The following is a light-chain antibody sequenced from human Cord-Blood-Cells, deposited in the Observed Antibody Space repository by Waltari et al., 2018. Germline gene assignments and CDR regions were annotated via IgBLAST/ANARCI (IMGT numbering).Light chain of an antibody. V-gene: IGKV3-11*01. CDR1: QSVSSY. J-gene: IGKJ1*01. Sequence: EIVLTQSPATLSLSPGGRATLTCRASQSVSSYLAWYQQKPGQAPRLLIYDASNRATGIPARFSGSGCGTDFTLTISSLEREDFAVYYCQQRSNWPRTFGQGTKVEIK. CDR3: QQRSNWPRT. CDR2: DAS.